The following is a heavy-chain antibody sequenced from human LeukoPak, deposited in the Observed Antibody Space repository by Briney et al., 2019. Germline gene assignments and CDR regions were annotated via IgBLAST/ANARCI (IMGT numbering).Heavy chain of an antibody. D-gene: IGHD6-19*01. J-gene: IGHJ3*02. V-gene: IGHV4-4*02. Sequence: SGTLSLTCAVSGGSISSSNWWSWVRQPPGKGLEWIGEIYHSGSTNYNPSLKSRVTISVDKSKNQFSLKLSSGTAADTAVYYCARVARPTGYSSDPGNAFDIWGQGTMVTVSS. CDR3: ARVARPTGYSSDPGNAFDI. CDR1: GGSISSSNW. CDR2: IYHSGST.